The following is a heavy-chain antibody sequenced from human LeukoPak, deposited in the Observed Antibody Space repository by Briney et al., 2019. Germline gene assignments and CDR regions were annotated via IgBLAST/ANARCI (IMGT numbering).Heavy chain of an antibody. D-gene: IGHD5-12*01. CDR3: ARDRYHEGISGYDLGY. V-gene: IGHV1-2*02. CDR2: INPNSGGT. J-gene: IGHJ4*02. CDR1: GYTFTGYY. Sequence: ASVKVSCKASGYTFTGYYMHWVRQAPGQGLEWMGWINPNSGGTNYAQKFQGRVTMTRDTSISTAYMELSRLRSDDTAVYYCARDRYHEGISGYDLGYWGQGTLVTVSS.